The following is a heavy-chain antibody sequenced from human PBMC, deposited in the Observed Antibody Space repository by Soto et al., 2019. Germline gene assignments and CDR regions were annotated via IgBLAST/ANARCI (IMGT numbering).Heavy chain of an antibody. J-gene: IGHJ3*02. D-gene: IGHD1-7*01. CDR3: AKGNSWSPALVLDI. V-gene: IGHV3-48*01. CDR2: ISSSSSTI. Sequence: GGSLRLSCAASGFTLSSYSMNWVRQAPGKGLEWVSYISSSSSTIYYADSVKGRFTISRDNAKNSLYLQMNSLRAEDTAVYYCAKGNSWSPALVLDIWGQGTMVTVSS. CDR1: GFTLSSYS.